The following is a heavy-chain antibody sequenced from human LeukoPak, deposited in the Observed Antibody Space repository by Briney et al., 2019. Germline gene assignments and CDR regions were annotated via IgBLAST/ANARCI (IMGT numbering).Heavy chain of an antibody. D-gene: IGHD3-10*01. V-gene: IGHV1-8*01. CDR2: MNPNSGDT. Sequence: GAPVKVSCKASGYSFTTYDINWVRQATGQGLEWMGWMNPNSGDTGYAQKFQGRVTMTRDTSISTAFMELSSLRSEDTAVYYCASSQYYYGSGIDYWGQGTLVTVSS. CDR3: ASSQYYYGSGIDY. J-gene: IGHJ4*02. CDR1: GYSFTTYD.